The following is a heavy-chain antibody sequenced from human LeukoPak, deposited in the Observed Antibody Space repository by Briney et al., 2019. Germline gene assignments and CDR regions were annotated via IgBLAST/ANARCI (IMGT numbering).Heavy chain of an antibody. V-gene: IGHV6-1*01. Sequence: SQTLSLTCAIYGDSASSISAAWKWFRQSPLRGLEWLGRTYYRSKCYNEYAVSVIGRIIIAPVPSKSRFSLQLNSVTPEDTAVYYCALARSEYHYGMDVWGQGATVTVSS. CDR1: GDSASSISAA. CDR2: TYYRSKCYN. J-gene: IGHJ6*02. CDR3: ALARSEYHYGMDV.